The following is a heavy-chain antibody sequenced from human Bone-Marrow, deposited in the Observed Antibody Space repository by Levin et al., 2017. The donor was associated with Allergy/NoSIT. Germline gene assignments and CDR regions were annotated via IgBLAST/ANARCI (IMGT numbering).Heavy chain of an antibody. CDR2: IGPAGDT. V-gene: IGHV3-13*01. CDR1: GFTFSNYD. D-gene: IGHD6-19*01. Sequence: GESLKISCEASGFTFSNYDMHWVRQATGKGLEWVSVIGPAGDTYYPGSVKGRFTISRENAKNSLYLQMNSLRAGDTAVYYCARGSSGLFDSWGQGTLVTVSS. J-gene: IGHJ4*02. CDR3: ARGSSGLFDS.